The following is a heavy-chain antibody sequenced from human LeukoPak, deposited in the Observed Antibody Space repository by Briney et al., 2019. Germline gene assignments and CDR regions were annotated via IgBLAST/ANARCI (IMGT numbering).Heavy chain of an antibody. Sequence: PGGSLRLSCAASGFXFSNYWITWVRQAPGRGPEWVATIKQDGSETYYADSVEGRFTISRDNAKNSVYLQMNSQRAEDTAVYYCARYHGNNWFDPWGQGSLVTVSA. J-gene: IGHJ5*02. CDR1: GFXFSNYW. CDR3: ARYHGNNWFDP. CDR2: IKQDGSET. D-gene: IGHD2-15*01. V-gene: IGHV3-7*04.